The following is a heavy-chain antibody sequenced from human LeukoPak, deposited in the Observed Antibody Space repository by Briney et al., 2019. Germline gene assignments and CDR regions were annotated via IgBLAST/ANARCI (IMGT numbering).Heavy chain of an antibody. V-gene: IGHV3-21*01. D-gene: IGHD3-3*01. Sequence: GGSLRLCCAASGFTFSSYSMNWVRQAPGKGLEWVSSISSSSSYIYYADSVKGRFTISRDNAKNSLYLQMNSLRAEDTAVYYCAREVGRITIFGVVKRYYYMDVWGKGTTVTVSS. J-gene: IGHJ6*03. CDR2: ISSSSSYI. CDR3: AREVGRITIFGVVKRYYYMDV. CDR1: GFTFSSYS.